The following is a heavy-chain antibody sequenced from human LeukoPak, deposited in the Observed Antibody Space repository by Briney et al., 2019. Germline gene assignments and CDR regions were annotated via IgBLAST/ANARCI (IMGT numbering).Heavy chain of an antibody. V-gene: IGHV3-7*05. Sequence: PAGSLRLSCAASGFTFSNYWMSWVRQAPGKGLEWVANIKEDGSRNHYVDSVKGRFTISRDNAKNSLYLQMSSLRAEDTAVYYCARQLSGWYDADPYWGQGTLVTVSS. J-gene: IGHJ4*02. CDR2: IKEDGSRN. CDR3: ARQLSGWYDADPY. D-gene: IGHD6-19*01. CDR1: GFTFSNYW.